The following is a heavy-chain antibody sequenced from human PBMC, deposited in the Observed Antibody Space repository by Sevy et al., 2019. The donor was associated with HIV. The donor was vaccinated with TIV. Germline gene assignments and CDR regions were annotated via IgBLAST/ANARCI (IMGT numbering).Heavy chain of an antibody. D-gene: IGHD3-10*01. Sequence: GGSLKISCKGSGYSFTSYWIGRVRQMPGKGLEWMGMIHPGNSDTRYSPAFQGQVTISADKSISTAYLQWSSLKASDTAMYYCARPTWFGESNDAFDIWGQGTMVTVSS. V-gene: IGHV5-51*01. CDR1: GYSFTSYW. CDR3: ARPTWFGESNDAFDI. CDR2: IHPGNSDT. J-gene: IGHJ3*02.